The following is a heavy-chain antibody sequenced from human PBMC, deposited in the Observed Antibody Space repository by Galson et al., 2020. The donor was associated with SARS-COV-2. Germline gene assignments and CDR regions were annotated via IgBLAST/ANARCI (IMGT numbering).Heavy chain of an antibody. D-gene: IGHD3-3*01. Sequence: SGPTLVKPTQTLTLTCTFSGFSLSTSGVGVGWIRQPPGKALEWLALIYWNDDKRYSPSLKSRLTITKDTSKNHVVLTMTNMDPVDTATYYCAHGDYDFWYNYYYMDVWGKGTTVTVSS. CDR1: GFSLSTSGVG. J-gene: IGHJ6*03. CDR3: AHGDYDFWYNYYYMDV. CDR2: IYWNDDK. V-gene: IGHV2-5*01.